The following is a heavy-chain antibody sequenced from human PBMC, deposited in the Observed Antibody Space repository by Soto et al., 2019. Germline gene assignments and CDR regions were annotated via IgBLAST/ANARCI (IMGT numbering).Heavy chain of an antibody. V-gene: IGHV3-53*01. CDR2: IYSSGTT. J-gene: IGHJ4*02. Sequence: EVQLVESGGGLIQPGGSLRLSCAASGFTVSNNYMSWVRQAPGKGLAWVSFIYSSGTTYYAASVKGRLTISRDNSKNTLYLQMSSLRIEDTAVYYCARQYCSGGSCYYGYDIWGQGTLVTVSS. CDR3: ARQYCSGGSCYYGYDI. CDR1: GFTVSNNY. D-gene: IGHD2-15*01.